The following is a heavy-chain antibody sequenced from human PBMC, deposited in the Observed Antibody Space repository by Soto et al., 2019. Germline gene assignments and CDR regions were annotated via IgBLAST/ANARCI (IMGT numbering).Heavy chain of an antibody. Sequence: QVQLQESGPGLVKPSETLSLTCTVSGDSVNSATYYWSWIRQPPGKGLEWIGYIYYSGTTKYSPSIKSLVTISLDTSKNQFFLNLSSVTAADTAIYYCARAKTTMIRPENFWGQGTLVTVSS. CDR2: IYYSGTT. CDR3: ARAKTTMIRPENF. J-gene: IGHJ4*02. CDR1: GDSVNSATYY. D-gene: IGHD3-22*01. V-gene: IGHV4-61*01.